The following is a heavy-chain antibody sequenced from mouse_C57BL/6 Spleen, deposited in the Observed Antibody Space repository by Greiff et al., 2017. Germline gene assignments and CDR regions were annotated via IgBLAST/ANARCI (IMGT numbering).Heavy chain of an antibody. Sequence: VQLQQSGPELVKPGASVKISCKASGYTFTDYYMNWVKQSHGKSLEWIGDINPNNGGTSYNQKFKGKATLTVAKSSSTAYMELRSLTSENSAVYYCARGLYYKDYWGQGTTLTVSS. CDR2: INPNNGGT. CDR1: GYTFTDYY. D-gene: IGHD2-1*01. V-gene: IGHV1-26*01. CDR3: ARGLYYKDY. J-gene: IGHJ2*01.